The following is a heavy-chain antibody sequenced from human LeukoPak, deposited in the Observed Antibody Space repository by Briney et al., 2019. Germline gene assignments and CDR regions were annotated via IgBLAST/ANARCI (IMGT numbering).Heavy chain of an antibody. CDR3: ARESPVRYYYDSSGYNWFDP. V-gene: IGHV1-18*01. Sequence: ASVKVSCKASGYTFTSYGISWVRQAPGQGLEWMGWISAYNGNTNYAQKLQGRVTMTTDTSTSTAYMELRSLRSDDTAVYYCARESPVRYYYDSSGYNWFDPWGREPWSPSPQ. CDR1: GYTFTSYG. D-gene: IGHD3-22*01. CDR2: ISAYNGNT. J-gene: IGHJ5*02.